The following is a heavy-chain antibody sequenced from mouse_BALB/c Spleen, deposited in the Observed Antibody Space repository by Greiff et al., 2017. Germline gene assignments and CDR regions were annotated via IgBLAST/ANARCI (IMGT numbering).Heavy chain of an antibody. J-gene: IGHJ1*01. V-gene: IGHV1-87*01. CDR3: ARRGYGYESYWYFDV. CDR2: IYPGDGDT. Sequence: QVQLQQSGAELARPGASVKLSCKASGYTFTSYWMQWVKQRPGQGLEWIGAIYPGDGDTRYTQKFKGKATLTADKSSSTAYMQLSSLASEDSAVYYCARRGYGYESYWYFDVWGAGTTVTVSS. CDR1: GYTFTSYW. D-gene: IGHD2-2*01.